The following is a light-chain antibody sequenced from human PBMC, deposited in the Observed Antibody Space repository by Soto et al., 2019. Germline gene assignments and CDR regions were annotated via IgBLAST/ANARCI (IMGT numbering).Light chain of an antibody. J-gene: IGKJ2*01. Sequence: EIVLTQSPGTLSLSPGERATLSCRASQSVSSSYLAWYQQKPGQAPRLLIYGASSRATGIPDRFSGSRSGTDFTLTISRLEPEDFAVYYCQHYSGSPPYTFGQGTTLEIK. CDR3: QHYSGSPPYT. V-gene: IGKV3-20*01. CDR2: GAS. CDR1: QSVSSSY.